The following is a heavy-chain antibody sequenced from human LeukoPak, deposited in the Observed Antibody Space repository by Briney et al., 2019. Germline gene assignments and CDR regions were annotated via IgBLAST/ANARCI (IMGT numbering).Heavy chain of an antibody. J-gene: IGHJ5*02. D-gene: IGHD2-21*01. V-gene: IGHV5-51*01. Sequence: GESLKISSKGSGYGFTSYWIGRVRPMPGKGLEWMGIIYPGDSDTRYSPSFQGQVTISAAKSISTAYLQWSSLMASDTAMYYCAIRRPDTSGDWVWFDPWGQGTLVTVSS. CDR1: GYGFTSYW. CDR3: AIRRPDTSGDWVWFDP. CDR2: IYPGDSDT.